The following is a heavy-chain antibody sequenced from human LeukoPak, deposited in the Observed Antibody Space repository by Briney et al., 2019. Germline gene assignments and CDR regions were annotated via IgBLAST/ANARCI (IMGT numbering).Heavy chain of an antibody. CDR3: ATTRTDGSGSYYHYFDY. Sequence: ASVKVSCKVSGYTLTELSMHWVRQAPGEGLEWMGGFDPEDGETIYAQKFQGRVTMTEDTSTDTAYMELSSLRSEDTAVYYCATTRTDGSGSYYHYFDYWGQGTLVTVSS. CDR2: FDPEDGET. V-gene: IGHV1-24*01. D-gene: IGHD3-10*01. J-gene: IGHJ4*02. CDR1: GYTLTELS.